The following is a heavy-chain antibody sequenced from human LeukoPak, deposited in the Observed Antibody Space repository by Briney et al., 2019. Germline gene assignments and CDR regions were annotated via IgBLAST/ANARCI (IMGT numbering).Heavy chain of an antibody. CDR3: ARHAAMVPLDFDY. CDR2: IYYSGST. D-gene: IGHD5-18*01. Sequence: SETLSLTCTVSDGSISSHYWSWIRQPPGKGLEWIGYIYYSGSTNYNPSLKSRVTISVDTSKNQFSLKLSSVTAADTAVYYCARHAAMVPLDFDYWGQGTLVTVSS. J-gene: IGHJ4*02. V-gene: IGHV4-59*11. CDR1: DGSISSHY.